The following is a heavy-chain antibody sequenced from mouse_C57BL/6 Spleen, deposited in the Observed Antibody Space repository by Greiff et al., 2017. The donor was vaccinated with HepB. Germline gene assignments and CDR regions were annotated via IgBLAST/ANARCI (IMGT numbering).Heavy chain of an antibody. CDR3: ARVPIYYYGSSYWYFDV. Sequence: VQLMESGPGLVKPSQSLSLTCSVTGYSITSGYYWNWIRQFPGNKLEWMGYISYDGSNNYNPSLKNRISITRDTSKNQFFLKLNSVTTEDTATYYCARVPIYYYGSSYWYFDVWGTGTTVTVSS. CDR2: ISYDGSN. V-gene: IGHV3-6*01. J-gene: IGHJ1*03. D-gene: IGHD1-1*01. CDR1: GYSITSGYY.